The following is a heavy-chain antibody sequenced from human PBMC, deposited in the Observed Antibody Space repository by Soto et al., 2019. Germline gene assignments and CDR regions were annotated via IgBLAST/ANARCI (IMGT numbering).Heavy chain of an antibody. CDR1: GASINNNDYY. D-gene: IGHD3-22*01. J-gene: IGHJ2*01. CDR3: ARMSYFYDKWYFDL. V-gene: IGHV4-30-4*01. Sequence: SETLSLTCTVSGASINNNDYYWSWIRQTPGKGLEWIGYVYYSGTTDYIPFLKSRLSMSIDKSQNQFTLKLNSVTAADTATYYCARMSYFYDKWYFDLWGRGTLVTVSS. CDR2: VYYSGTT.